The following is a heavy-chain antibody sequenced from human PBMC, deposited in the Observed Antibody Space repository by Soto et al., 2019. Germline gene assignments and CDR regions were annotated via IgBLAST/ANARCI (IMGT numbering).Heavy chain of an antibody. CDR2: VYYTGTT. CDR3: ARDTYLYYGSGSYLDYFDC. Sequence: SETLPLTCNVTGGSIWTYYWSWHPPPPGIVQEWSGYVYYTGTTNYNPSLKSRVTISVDTSNNQSSLKLSSVTPSDTAVYYCARDTYLYYGSGSYLDYFDCRGQGTLVTVS. J-gene: IGHJ4*02. V-gene: IGHV4-59*01. CDR1: GGSIWTYY. D-gene: IGHD3-10*01.